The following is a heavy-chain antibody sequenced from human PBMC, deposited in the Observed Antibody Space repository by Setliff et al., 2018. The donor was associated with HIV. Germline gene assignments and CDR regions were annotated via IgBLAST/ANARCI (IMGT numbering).Heavy chain of an antibody. Sequence: ASVKVSCKASAFTFNIYAIHWARQAPGQGLEWMGYIDADTGIPTYAQALPGRFVFSLDTSVTTAYLQISSLTAEDTAVYYCARDFLGDPDWSLDYWGQGTLVTVS. D-gene: IGHD3-9*01. V-gene: IGHV7-4-1*02. CDR2: IDADTGIP. CDR3: ARDFLGDPDWSLDY. J-gene: IGHJ4*02. CDR1: AFTFNIYA.